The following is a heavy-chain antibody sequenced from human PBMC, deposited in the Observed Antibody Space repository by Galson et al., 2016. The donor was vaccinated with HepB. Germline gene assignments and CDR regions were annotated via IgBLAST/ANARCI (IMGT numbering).Heavy chain of an antibody. Sequence: SLRLSCAVSGFTFGDYAMSWVRQAPGKGLEWVSSISNSGITTHYADSVKGRFTISRDTSRNTLYLQMHSLRAEDTAVYYCAKAILVWNPFDYWGQGILVTVSS. CDR1: GFTFGDYA. CDR3: AKAILVWNPFDY. D-gene: IGHD3-22*01. V-gene: IGHV3-23*01. J-gene: IGHJ4*02. CDR2: ISNSGITT.